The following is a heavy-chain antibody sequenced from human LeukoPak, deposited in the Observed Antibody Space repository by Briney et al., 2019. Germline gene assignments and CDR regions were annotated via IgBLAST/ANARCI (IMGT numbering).Heavy chain of an antibody. V-gene: IGHV4-4*09. CDR1: GGSISSYY. J-gene: IGHJ4*02. CDR3: AMGHLLLRFLDY. Sequence: PSETLSLTCTVSGGSISSYYWSWIRQPPGKGLEWIGYIYTSGSTNYNPSLKSRVTISVDTSKNQFSLKLSSVTAADTAVYYCAMGHLLLRFLDYWGQGTLVTVSS. D-gene: IGHD3-3*01. CDR2: IYTSGST.